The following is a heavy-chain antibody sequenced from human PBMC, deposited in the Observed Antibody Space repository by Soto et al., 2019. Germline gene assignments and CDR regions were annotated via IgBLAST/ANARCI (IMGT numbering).Heavy chain of an antibody. D-gene: IGHD2-8*01. V-gene: IGHV3-72*01. Sequence: EVQLVESGGGLVQPGGSLRLSCAASGFTFSDHHMDWVRQAPGKGLEWVGRARNKANDYTTAYAASVKGRFTISRDDSKNSLSLQMNSLKTEHTAVYFCVRLMGTSFDLWGQGTLVTVSS. CDR3: VRLMGTSFDL. CDR1: GFTFSDHH. J-gene: IGHJ4*02. CDR2: ARNKANDYTT.